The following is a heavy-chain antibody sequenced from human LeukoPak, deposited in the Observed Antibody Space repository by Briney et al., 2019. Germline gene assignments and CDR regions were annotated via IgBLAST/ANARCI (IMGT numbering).Heavy chain of an antibody. Sequence: GGSLRLSCAASGFTFSTYSMKWVRQAPGKGLEWVSSISTSSSYIYYADSVKGRFTISRDNAKNSLHLQVNSPRAEDTAVYYCARGVVTAIRGGYYFDYWGQGTLVTVSS. CDR3: ARGVVTAIRGGYYFDY. D-gene: IGHD2-21*02. CDR1: GFTFSTYS. V-gene: IGHV3-21*01. CDR2: ISTSSSYI. J-gene: IGHJ4*02.